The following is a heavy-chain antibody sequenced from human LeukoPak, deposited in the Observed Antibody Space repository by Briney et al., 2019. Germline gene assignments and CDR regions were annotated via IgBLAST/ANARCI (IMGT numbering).Heavy chain of an antibody. V-gene: IGHV3-21*01. J-gene: IGHJ4*02. Sequence: GGSLRLSCAASGFIFSDYSISWVRQAPGKGLEWISSIGSDANYIYYADSGKGRFTISRDNPQNSVYLEMRDLRVEDTATYFCARDRVVGCTRWDFYNWGQGTLITVSS. CDR2: IGSDANYI. D-gene: IGHD1-26*01. CDR3: ARDRVVGCTRWDFYN. CDR1: GFIFSDYS.